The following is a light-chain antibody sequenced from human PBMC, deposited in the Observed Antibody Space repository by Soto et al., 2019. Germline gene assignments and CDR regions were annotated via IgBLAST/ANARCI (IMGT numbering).Light chain of an antibody. CDR2: DAS. V-gene: IGKV1-5*01. CDR3: QYYNTFSGT. J-gene: IGKJ1*01. Sequence: DIQMTQSPSTLSASVGDRVTITCRASQSISTWLAWYQQKPGKAPKLLIYDASILESGVPSRFSGSGSGTEFTLTISSLQPDDFATYYCQYYNTFSGTFGQGTKVDIK. CDR1: QSISTW.